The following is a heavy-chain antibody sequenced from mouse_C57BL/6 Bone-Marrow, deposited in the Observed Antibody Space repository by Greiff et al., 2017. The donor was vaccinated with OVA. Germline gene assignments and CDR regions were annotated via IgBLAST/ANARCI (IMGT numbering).Heavy chain of an antibody. CDR2: IDPSDSET. V-gene: IGHV1-52*01. CDR3: ARWGSLPEMDY. Sequence: QVQLQQPGAELVRPGSSVKLSCKASGYTFTSYWMHWVKQRPIQGLEWIGNIDPSDSETHYNQKFKDKATLTVDKSTSTAYMQLSSLASEGSAVYYCARWGSLPEMDYWGQGTSVTVSS. CDR1: GYTFTSYW. J-gene: IGHJ4*01.